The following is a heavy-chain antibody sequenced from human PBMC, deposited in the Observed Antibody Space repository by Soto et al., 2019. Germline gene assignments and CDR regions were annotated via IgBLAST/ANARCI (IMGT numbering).Heavy chain of an antibody. J-gene: IGHJ4*02. Sequence: PWGSLRLSCAASGCIFKMYWMHWVRQSPGKGLVWISRMYNDGIYSAYADSVRGRFTISRDNVNDTLYLQMNNLRAEVSGLYYCTRGPRPISTVTGAYWGQGTQVTVSS. CDR1: GCIFKMYW. CDR2: MYNDGIYS. D-gene: IGHD2-21*02. CDR3: TRGPRPISTVTGAY. V-gene: IGHV3-74*01.